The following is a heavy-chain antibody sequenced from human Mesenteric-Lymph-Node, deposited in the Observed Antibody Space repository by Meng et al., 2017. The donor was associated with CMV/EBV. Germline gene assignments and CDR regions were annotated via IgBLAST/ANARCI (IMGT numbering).Heavy chain of an antibody. V-gene: IGHV4-61*01. CDR3: ARDDSTTWHRNFDY. Sequence: SGDSVRSGSYYWSWIRQPPGKGLEWIGFIYYSGSTSYNPSLKSRVTISVDTSKNQFSLKLSSVTAADTAVYYCARDDSTTWHRNFDYWGQGTLVTVSS. CDR2: IYYSGST. J-gene: IGHJ4*02. D-gene: IGHD3-22*01. CDR1: GDSVRSGSYY.